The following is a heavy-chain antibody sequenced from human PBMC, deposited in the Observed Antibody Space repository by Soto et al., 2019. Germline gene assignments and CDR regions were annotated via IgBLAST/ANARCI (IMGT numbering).Heavy chain of an antibody. CDR1: GFIFTSYA. CDR3: AKVFYDSGTTFFGVDV. D-gene: IGHD3-10*01. Sequence: GGSLRLSCAASGFIFTSYAMSWVRQGPGKGLEWVSGISARSSTTYYAGSVKGRFTISRDNSKNTLYLQMNSLTAEDTAVYYCAKVFYDSGTTFFGVDVWGQGTTVTVSS. CDR2: ISARSSTT. J-gene: IGHJ6*02. V-gene: IGHV3-23*01.